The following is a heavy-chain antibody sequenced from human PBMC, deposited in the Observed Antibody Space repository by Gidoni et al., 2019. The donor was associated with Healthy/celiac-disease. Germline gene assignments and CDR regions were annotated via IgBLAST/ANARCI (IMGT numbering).Heavy chain of an antibody. CDR2: IDWDDDK. Sequence: QVTLRESGPALVKPTQTLTLTCTFPGFSLTPSGMCVSWIRQPPGKALEWLALIDWDDDKYYSTSLKTRLTISKDTSKNQVVLTMTNMDPVDTATYYCARIYHLSGSYDAVFDYWGQGTLVTVSS. J-gene: IGHJ4*02. D-gene: IGHD1-26*01. CDR1: GFSLTPSGMC. CDR3: ARIYHLSGSYDAVFDY. V-gene: IGHV2-70*01.